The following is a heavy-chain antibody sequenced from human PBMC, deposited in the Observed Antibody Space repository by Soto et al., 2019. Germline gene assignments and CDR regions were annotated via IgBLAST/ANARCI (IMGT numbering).Heavy chain of an antibody. Sequence: QVQLVQSGAEVKKPGASVKVSCKASGYTFTGYYMHWVRQAPGQGLEWMGWIKPNSGGTNYAQKFQGWATMTRDTSIRTAYMELSRLRSDDTAVYYCARDSYGSVPGGNWFDPWGQGTLVTVSS. CDR1: GYTFTGYY. V-gene: IGHV1-2*04. CDR2: IKPNSGGT. D-gene: IGHD3-10*01. J-gene: IGHJ5*02. CDR3: ARDSYGSVPGGNWFDP.